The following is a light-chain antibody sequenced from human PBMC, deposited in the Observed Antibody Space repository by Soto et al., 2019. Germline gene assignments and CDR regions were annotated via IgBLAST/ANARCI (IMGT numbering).Light chain of an antibody. V-gene: IGKV1D-8*01. J-gene: IGKJ1*01. Sequence: VIWMTQSPSLLCEYTGERVTISCRVSQGISSYLAWYQQKPGKDPELLIYAASTLQSGVPSRFSGSGSGTDFTLTISCLQSEEFATYYCQQYYSFPWTFGQLTKVDIK. CDR1: QGISSY. CDR2: AAS. CDR3: QQYYSFPWT.